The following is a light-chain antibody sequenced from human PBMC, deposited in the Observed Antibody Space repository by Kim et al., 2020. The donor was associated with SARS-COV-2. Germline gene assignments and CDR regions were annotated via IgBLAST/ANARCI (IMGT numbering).Light chain of an antibody. CDR2: AAS. V-gene: IGKV1-39*01. J-gene: IGKJ2*01. CDR1: QSVSNY. Sequence: ESLGARVTIACRADQSVSNYVSWIQQKPGKAPRLLIYAASKLQNGVPSRFSGSESGAEFTLTISSLQPEDFATYFCQQTYRTPYTFGRGTKVDIK. CDR3: QQTYRTPYT.